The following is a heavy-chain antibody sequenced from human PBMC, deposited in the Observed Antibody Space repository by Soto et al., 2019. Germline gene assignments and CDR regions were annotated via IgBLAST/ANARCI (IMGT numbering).Heavy chain of an antibody. CDR1: GGTFSSYA. V-gene: IGHV1-69*12. D-gene: IGHD1-1*01. CDR3: ATTTNRNAGRYYCGMDV. J-gene: IGHJ6*02. Sequence: QVQLVQSGAEVKKPGSSVKVPCKASGGTFSSYAISWVRQAPGQGLAWMGGIISIFGTANYEQKFQGRVTITADESTSTAYMELSSRRSADTAVYYCATTTNRNAGRYYCGMDVWGQGTTVTVSS. CDR2: IISIFGTA.